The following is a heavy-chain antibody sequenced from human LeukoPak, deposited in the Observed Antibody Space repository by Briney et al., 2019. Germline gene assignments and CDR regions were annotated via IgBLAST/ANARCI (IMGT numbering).Heavy chain of an antibody. D-gene: IGHD6-19*01. Sequence: SETLSLTCVVSGDSISSSNKWWSWVRQPPGGGLDWIGEIFHEGNTNYSPSLKSRVIISVDTSKNQFSLKMNSMTAADTAIYYCARGGASSGWGVWGQGALVTVS. CDR1: GDSISSSNKW. V-gene: IGHV4/OR15-8*02. CDR2: IFHEGNT. J-gene: IGHJ4*02. CDR3: ARGGASSGWGV.